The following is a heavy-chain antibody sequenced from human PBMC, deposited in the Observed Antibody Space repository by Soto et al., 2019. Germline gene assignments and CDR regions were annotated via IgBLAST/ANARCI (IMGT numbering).Heavy chain of an antibody. CDR1: GFTFGDYA. V-gene: IGHV3-49*03. Sequence: PGGSLRLSCTASGFTFGDYAMSWFRQAPGKGLEWVGFIRSKAYGGTTEYAASVKGRFTISRDDSKSIAYLQMNSLKTEDTAVYYCTRAPFEVPAAKDYYYYMDVWGKGTTVTVSS. CDR2: IRSKAYGGTT. CDR3: TRAPFEVPAAKDYYYYMDV. D-gene: IGHD2-2*01. J-gene: IGHJ6*03.